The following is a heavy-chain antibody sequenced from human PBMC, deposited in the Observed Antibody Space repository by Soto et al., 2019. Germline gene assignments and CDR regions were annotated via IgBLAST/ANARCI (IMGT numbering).Heavy chain of an antibody. CDR2: IYESGNT. J-gene: IGHJ2*01. V-gene: IGHV4-30-2*01. CDR1: GGSISSGGAISSNSYS. D-gene: IGHD2-21*02. CDR3: ARAPAIAHWYFDL. Sequence: QLQLQESGSGLVKPSQTLSLTCAVSGGSISSGGAISSNSYSWNWIRQPPGKGLEWIGSIYESGNTYYSPSIKSRVSISVDRSKNQLSLNLSSVTAADTAVYYCARAPAIAHWYFDLWGRGTLATVSS.